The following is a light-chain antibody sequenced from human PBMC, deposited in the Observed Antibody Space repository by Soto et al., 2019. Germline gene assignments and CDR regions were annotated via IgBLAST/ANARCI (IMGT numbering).Light chain of an antibody. Sequence: DIVMTQSPSTLSVSAGERATLSCLASQSISSNLAWYQQKPGQAPRLLMFRTSSRATGFPARFSGSGSGTDFTLTISSLQPEDFATYNCQQSYSTPHTFGGGTKVDIK. CDR3: QQSYSTPHT. CDR2: RTS. J-gene: IGKJ4*01. V-gene: IGKV3-15*01. CDR1: QSISSN.